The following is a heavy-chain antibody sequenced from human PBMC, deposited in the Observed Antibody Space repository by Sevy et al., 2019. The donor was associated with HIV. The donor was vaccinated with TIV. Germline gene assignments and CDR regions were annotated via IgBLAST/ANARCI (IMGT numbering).Heavy chain of an antibody. D-gene: IGHD6-19*01. J-gene: IGHJ4*02. CDR3: AKDTSGWSDALDQ. V-gene: IGHV3-23*01. CDR1: GFTFGYFA. Sequence: GGSLRLSCEVSGFTFGYFAMSWVRQAPGKGLEWVSGISPNGATSHYAASVRGRFTISRDNSKNRMYLQMSSLRAEDTAQYYCAKDTSGWSDALDQWGQGTLVTVSS. CDR2: ISPNGATS.